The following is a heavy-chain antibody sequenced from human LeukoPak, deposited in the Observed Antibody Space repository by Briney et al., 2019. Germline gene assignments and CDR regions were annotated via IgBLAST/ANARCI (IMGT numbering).Heavy chain of an antibody. Sequence: ASGKVCCKAYGYTLTGYYMHWVRQDPGQGLEWMGWINPNSGGTNYAQKFQGRVTMTRDTSISTAYMELSRLRSDDTAVYYCARDGEGTYSSSWSSNWFDPWGQGTLVTVSS. CDR1: GYTLTGYY. D-gene: IGHD6-13*01. J-gene: IGHJ5*02. V-gene: IGHV1-2*02. CDR2: INPNSGGT. CDR3: ARDGEGTYSSSWSSNWFDP.